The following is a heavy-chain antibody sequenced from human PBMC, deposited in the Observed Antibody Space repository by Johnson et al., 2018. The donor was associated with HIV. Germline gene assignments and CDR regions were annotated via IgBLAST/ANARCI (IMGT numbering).Heavy chain of an antibody. V-gene: IGHV3-11*04. CDR2: ISSSGDTT. CDR1: GFIFSDYC. Sequence: QVQLVESGGGLVQPGGSLRLSCAASGFIFSDYCMSWIRQAPGKGLEWVSYISSSGDTTYYADSVKGRFTISRDNSKNTLYLQMNSLRAEDTAVYYCARVSDSDSNWGQGTMVTVSS. CDR3: ARVSDSDSN. D-gene: IGHD3-22*01. J-gene: IGHJ3*01.